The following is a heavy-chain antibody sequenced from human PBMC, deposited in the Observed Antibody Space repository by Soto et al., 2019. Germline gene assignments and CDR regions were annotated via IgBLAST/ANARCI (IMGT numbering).Heavy chain of an antibody. J-gene: IGHJ4*02. Sequence: PGESLKISCAASGFTFSTYAMSWVRQAPGKGLEWVSAISGSGTGTYYADSVKGRFTVSSDNSKNTLYLQMNSLRAADTAVYYCAKRGSVAYVDYWGQGTLVTVSS. CDR2: ISGSGTGT. CDR1: GFTFSTYA. D-gene: IGHD2-15*01. V-gene: IGHV3-23*01. CDR3: AKRGSVAYVDY.